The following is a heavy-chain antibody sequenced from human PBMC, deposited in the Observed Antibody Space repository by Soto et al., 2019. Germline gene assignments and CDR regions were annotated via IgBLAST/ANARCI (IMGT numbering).Heavy chain of an antibody. D-gene: IGHD2-21*02. CDR3: AGPGDAYGLDV. Sequence: PSETLSLTCSVSGASITRSSYYWAWIRPPPGKELEWIASIHSHSGSTYYHPSLKARVLISVDKSKNHFSLNLISVTAADTAVYYCAGPGDAYGLDVWGQGTTVTVSS. CDR2: IHSHSGST. J-gene: IGHJ6*02. V-gene: IGHV4-39*01. CDR1: GASITRSSYY.